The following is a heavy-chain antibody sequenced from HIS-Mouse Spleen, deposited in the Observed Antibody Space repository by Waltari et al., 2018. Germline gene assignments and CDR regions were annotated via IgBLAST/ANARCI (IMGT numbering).Heavy chain of an antibody. V-gene: IGHV3-23*01. CDR2: ISVSGGST. J-gene: IGHJ4*02. Sequence: EVQLLESGGGLVQPGGSLRLSCAASGFTFSSYAMSWVRQGPGKGLDWVSAISVSGGSTYYADSVKGRCTISRDNSKNTLYLQMNSLRAEDTAVYYCAKDDTAMVTASFDYWGQGTLVTVSS. D-gene: IGHD5-18*01. CDR1: GFTFSSYA. CDR3: AKDDTAMVTASFDY.